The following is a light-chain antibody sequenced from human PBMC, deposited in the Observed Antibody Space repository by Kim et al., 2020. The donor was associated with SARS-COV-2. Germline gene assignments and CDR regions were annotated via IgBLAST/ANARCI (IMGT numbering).Light chain of an antibody. J-gene: IGLJ2*01. CDR2: GEN. Sequence: SSELTQDPAVSVVLGQTVRITCQGDSLRSYYATWYQQKPGQAPVLVIYGENNRPSGIPDRFSGSTSGNTASLTITGAQADDEADYYCNSRGSSANRLIVFGGGTQLTVL. CDR3: NSRGSSANRLIV. CDR1: SLRSYY. V-gene: IGLV3-19*01.